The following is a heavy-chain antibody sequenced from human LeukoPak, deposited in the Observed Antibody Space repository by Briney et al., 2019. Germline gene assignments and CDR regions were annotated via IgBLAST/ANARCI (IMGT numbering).Heavy chain of an antibody. Sequence: GSLRLSSAASGFTFSSYSMNWVRQAPGKGLEWVSYISTSSSTIYYADSVKGRFTISRDNARNSLYLQMNSLRAEDTAVYYCARDSAGFDHWGQGTLVTVSS. V-gene: IGHV3-48*04. CDR1: GFTFSSYS. J-gene: IGHJ5*02. CDR3: ARDSAGFDH. D-gene: IGHD6-19*01. CDR2: ISTSSSTI.